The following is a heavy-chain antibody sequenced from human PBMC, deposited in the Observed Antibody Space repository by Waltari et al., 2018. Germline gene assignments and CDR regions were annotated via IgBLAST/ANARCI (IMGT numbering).Heavy chain of an antibody. V-gene: IGHV3-23*03. J-gene: IGHJ3*02. Sequence: EVQLLESGGGLVQPGGSLRLSCAASGFTFSSYAMSWVRQAPGKGLEWVSVIYSGGSTYYADSGKGRFTISRDNSKNTLYLQMNSLRAEDTAVYYCAKGVGATRHAFDIWGQGTMVTVSS. CDR1: GFTFSSYA. CDR2: IYSGGST. D-gene: IGHD1-26*01. CDR3: AKGVGATRHAFDI.